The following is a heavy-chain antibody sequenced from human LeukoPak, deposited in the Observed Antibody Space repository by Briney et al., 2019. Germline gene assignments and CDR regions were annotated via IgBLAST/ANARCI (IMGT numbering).Heavy chain of an antibody. CDR3: AKDVSRSGHYGVDV. CDR2: ISHDGSNK. CDR1: GLTFSSYG. D-gene: IGHD3-3*01. Sequence: GGSLRLSCAASGLTFSSYGMHWVRQAPGKGLEWVAVISHDGSNKYYADSVKGRFTISRDNSKNTLFLQMNSLRSEDTAVHYCAKDVSRSGHYGVDVWGRGTTVTVSS. J-gene: IGHJ6*02. V-gene: IGHV3-30*18.